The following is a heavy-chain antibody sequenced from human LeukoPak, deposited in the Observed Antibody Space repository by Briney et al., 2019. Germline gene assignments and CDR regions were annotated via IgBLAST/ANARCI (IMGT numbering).Heavy chain of an antibody. V-gene: IGHV4-39*01. J-gene: IGHJ4*02. CDR2: IYYSGST. CDR3: ASHPYDPIFDY. Sequence: SETLSLTCTVSGGSISSSSYYWGWIRQPPGKGLEWIGSIYYSGSTYYNPSLKSRITISVDTSKNQFSLKLSSVTAADTAVYYCASHPYDPIFDYWGQGTLVTVSS. D-gene: IGHD3-22*01. CDR1: GGSISSSSYY.